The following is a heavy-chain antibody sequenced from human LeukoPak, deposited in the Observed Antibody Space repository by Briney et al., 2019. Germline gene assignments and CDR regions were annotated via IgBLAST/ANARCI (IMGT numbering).Heavy chain of an antibody. CDR1: GFTFGDHA. Sequence: GGSLRLSCAPFGFTFGDHAMSWVRQAPGKGLEWVGFIRSKAYGGTTEYAASGKGRFTISRDDSKSIAYLQMNSLITDDTAVYYCSRGPIQLWVHNAMDVWGQGTTVTVSS. J-gene: IGHJ6*02. CDR3: SRGPIQLWVHNAMDV. CDR2: IRSKAYGGTT. D-gene: IGHD1-1*01. V-gene: IGHV3-49*04.